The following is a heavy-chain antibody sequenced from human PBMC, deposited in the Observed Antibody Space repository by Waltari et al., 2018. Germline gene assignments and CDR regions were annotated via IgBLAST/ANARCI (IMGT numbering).Heavy chain of an antibody. CDR3: AHRLSGYVGRLNFDY. Sequence: TLKESGPTLVKLTQTLTLTCTFSGFSLSTSGVGVGWIRQPPGKALEWLALIYWNDDKRYSPSLKSRLTITKDTSKNQVVLTMTNMDPVDTATYYCAHRLSGYVGRLNFDYWGQGTLVTVSS. CDR2: IYWNDDK. J-gene: IGHJ4*02. V-gene: IGHV2-5*01. D-gene: IGHD5-12*01. CDR1: GFSLSTSGVG.